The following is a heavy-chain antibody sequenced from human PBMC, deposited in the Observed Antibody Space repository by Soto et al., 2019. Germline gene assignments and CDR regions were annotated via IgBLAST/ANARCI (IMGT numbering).Heavy chain of an antibody. CDR1: GGYIRSEY. Sequence: PSETLSLTCTVSGGYIRSEYWSWIRQPPGKGLEWIGCFYYSGSTNYNPSLKSRVVISVDTSRNQFSLNLTSVTAADTAIYYCARYVSGSSVFAMDVWGQGTTVT. D-gene: IGHD3-10*01. CDR3: ARYVSGSSVFAMDV. CDR2: FYYSGST. V-gene: IGHV4-59*01. J-gene: IGHJ6*02.